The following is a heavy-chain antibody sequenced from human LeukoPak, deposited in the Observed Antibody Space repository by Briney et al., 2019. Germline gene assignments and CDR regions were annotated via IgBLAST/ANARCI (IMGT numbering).Heavy chain of an antibody. J-gene: IGHJ4*02. D-gene: IGHD3-22*01. CDR3: ARAMSDSSGFDY. CDR1: GGSISSYY. V-gene: IGHV4-59*08. Sequence: KPSETLSLTCTVSGGSISSYYWSWIRQPPGKGLEWIGYIYYSGSTNYNPSLKSRVTISIDTSKNQFSLKLTSVTAADTAVYYCARAMSDSSGFDYWGQGTLVTVSS. CDR2: IYYSGST.